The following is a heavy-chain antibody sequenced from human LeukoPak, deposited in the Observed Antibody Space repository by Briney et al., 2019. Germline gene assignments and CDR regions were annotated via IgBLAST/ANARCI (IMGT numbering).Heavy chain of an antibody. J-gene: IGHJ4*02. V-gene: IGHV3-74*01. CDR3: ASALGGQGGH. CDR1: GFSFSRYW. Sequence: PGGSLRLSCAASGFSFSRYWMHWVRQGPGEGLVWVSLIKSDGSSTNYADSVKGRFTISRDNAKNTLFLQMNSLRADDTAVYYCASALGGQGGHWGQGTLVTVSS. D-gene: IGHD1-26*01. CDR2: IKSDGSST.